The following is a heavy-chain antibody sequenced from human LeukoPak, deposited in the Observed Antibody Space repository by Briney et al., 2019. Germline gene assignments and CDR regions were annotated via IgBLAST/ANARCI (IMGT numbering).Heavy chain of an antibody. D-gene: IGHD3-9*01. J-gene: IGHJ6*02. CDR2: LFNSGGT. Sequence: SETLSLTCTVSVASISSYHWSWIRQPPGKGLEWIGDLFNSGGTSYNPSLKSRVTISVDTSKNQFSLKLSSVTAADTAVYYCASPQSNGYFDWLLPFYYYYYGMDVWGQGTTVTVSS. V-gene: IGHV4-4*08. CDR1: VASISSYH. CDR3: ASPQSNGYFDWLLPFYYYYYGMDV.